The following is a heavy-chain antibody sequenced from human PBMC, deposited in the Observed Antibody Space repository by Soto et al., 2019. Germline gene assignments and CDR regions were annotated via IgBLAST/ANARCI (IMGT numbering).Heavy chain of an antibody. CDR3: ARGADYTNSNFDF. D-gene: IGHD4-4*01. CDR2: ISSSGDT. V-gene: IGHV3-21*01. J-gene: IGHJ4*02. CDR1: GFAFSSYS. Sequence: EVQLVESGGGLVKPGGSLRLSCAVSGFAFSSYSVNWVRQAPGKGLEWISSISSSGDTYYTDSLKGRLAISRDNAKNSLYLQMTSLRVEDTAVYYCARGADYTNSNFDFGGQGTLVTVAS.